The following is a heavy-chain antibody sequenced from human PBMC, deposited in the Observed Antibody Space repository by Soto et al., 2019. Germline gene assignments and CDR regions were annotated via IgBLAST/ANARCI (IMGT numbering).Heavy chain of an antibody. CDR1: GGTFSSYA. D-gene: IGHD3-22*01. CDR2: IIPIFGTA. Sequence: QVQLVQSGAEVKKPGSSVKVSCKASGGTFSSYAISWVRQAPGQGLEWMGGIIPIFGTANYAQKFQGRVTITADESTRTAYMELSSRRSEDTAVYYCARAGATMIADPPHAFDIWGQGTMVTVSS. CDR3: ARAGATMIADPPHAFDI. V-gene: IGHV1-69*01. J-gene: IGHJ3*02.